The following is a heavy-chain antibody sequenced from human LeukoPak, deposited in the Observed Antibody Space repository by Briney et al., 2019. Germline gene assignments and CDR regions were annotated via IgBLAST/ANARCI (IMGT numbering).Heavy chain of an antibody. CDR3: ARPHTIFGAAHDAFDI. CDR2: INPNSGGT. CDR1: GYTFTGYY. J-gene: IGHJ3*02. Sequence: ASVTVSCKASGYTFTGYYMHWVRQAPGQGLEWMGWINPNSGGTNYAQKFQGRVTMTRDTSISTAYMELSRLRSDDTAVYYCARPHTIFGAAHDAFDIWGQGTMVTVSS. D-gene: IGHD3-3*01. V-gene: IGHV1-2*02.